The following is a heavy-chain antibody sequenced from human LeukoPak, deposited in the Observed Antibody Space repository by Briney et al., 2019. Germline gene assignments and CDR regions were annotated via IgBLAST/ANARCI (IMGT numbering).Heavy chain of an antibody. Sequence: GGSLRLSCAASGFTFSNYWMHWVRQAPGKGLVWVSRLNADGNSITYADSVRGRFTISRDNAKNAVHLQMNSLRVEDTAIYFCAGAYSAYDPFDYWGQGILVTVSS. D-gene: IGHD5-12*01. V-gene: IGHV3-74*01. CDR3: AGAYSAYDPFDY. CDR2: LNADGNSI. J-gene: IGHJ4*02. CDR1: GFTFSNYW.